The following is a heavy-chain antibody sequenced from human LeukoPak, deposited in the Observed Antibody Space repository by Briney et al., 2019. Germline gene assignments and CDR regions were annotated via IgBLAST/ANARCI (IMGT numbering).Heavy chain of an antibody. J-gene: IGHJ3*02. CDR1: GFTFSDHY. CDR3: ARGSSGWIDAFDI. V-gene: IGHV3-72*01. Sequence: GGSLRLSCAASGFTFSDHYMDWVRQAPGKGLEWVGHTRDKANSYTTKFAASVKGRFTISRDDSKNSLFLEMSSLKTEDTAVYYCARGSSGWIDAFDIWGQGTMVTVSS. CDR2: TRDKANSYTT. D-gene: IGHD6-19*01.